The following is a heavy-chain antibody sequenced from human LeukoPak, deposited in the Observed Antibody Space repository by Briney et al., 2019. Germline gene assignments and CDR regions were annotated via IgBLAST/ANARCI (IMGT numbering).Heavy chain of an antibody. CDR1: GGSFNDYY. D-gene: IGHD3-22*01. V-gene: IGHV4-34*01. CDR2: INLRGST. J-gene: IGHJ4*02. Sequence: SETLSLTCAVYGGSFNDYYWNWIRQPPGKGLEWIGEINLRGSTTYNPSLKSRVTISLDESKNQFSLKLSSVTAADTAVYYCARDQYYYDSSGYLFDYCGQGTLVTVSS. CDR3: ARDQYYYDSSGYLFDY.